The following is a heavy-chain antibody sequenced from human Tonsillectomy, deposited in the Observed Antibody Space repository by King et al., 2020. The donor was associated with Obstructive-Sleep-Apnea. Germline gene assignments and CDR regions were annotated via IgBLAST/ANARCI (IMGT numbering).Heavy chain of an antibody. CDR3: AKDMAVGATKGGFDY. CDR1: GFTFISYG. V-gene: IGHV3-30*18. J-gene: IGHJ4*02. CDR2: ISFDGRKK. D-gene: IGHD1-26*01. Sequence: VQLVESGGGVVQPGRSLRLSCAASGFTFISYGMHWVRQAPGKGLEWVAVISFDGRKKYYAASVKGRITISRDNSKKTLKLQMNSLRAEDTAVYYCAKDMAVGATKGGFDYWGQGTLVTVSS.